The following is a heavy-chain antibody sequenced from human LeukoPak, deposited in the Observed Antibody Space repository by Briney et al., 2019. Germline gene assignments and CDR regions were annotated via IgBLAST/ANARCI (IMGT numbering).Heavy chain of an antibody. CDR1: GGSISSSSYY. CDR2: IYYSGST. Sequence: SETLSLTCTVSGGSISSSSYYWGWIRQPPGKGLEWIGSIYYSGSTYYNPSLKSRVTISVDKSKNQFSLKLSSVTAADTAVYYCARGLPLRYFDWLPSPFDYWGQGTLVTVSS. V-gene: IGHV4-39*07. CDR3: ARGLPLRYFDWLPSPFDY. J-gene: IGHJ4*02. D-gene: IGHD3-9*01.